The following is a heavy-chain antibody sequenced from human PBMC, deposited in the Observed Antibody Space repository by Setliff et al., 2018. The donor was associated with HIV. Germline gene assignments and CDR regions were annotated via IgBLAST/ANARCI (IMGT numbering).Heavy chain of an antibody. Sequence: SGPTLVNPTQTLTLTCTFSGFSFTTVGVGVGWIRQPPGKALEWLGVIYWNDDKRYSPSLKSRLTITKDTSKNQVVLTMTNMDPVDTATYYCAHRRAGSSGIWVFGYWGQGTLVTVSS. CDR3: AHRRAGSSGIWVFGY. V-gene: IGHV2-5*01. CDR2: IYWNDDK. CDR1: GFSFTTVGVG. J-gene: IGHJ4*02. D-gene: IGHD3-16*01.